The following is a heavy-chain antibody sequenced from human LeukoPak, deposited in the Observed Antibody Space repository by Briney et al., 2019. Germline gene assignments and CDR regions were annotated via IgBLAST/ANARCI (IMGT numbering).Heavy chain of an antibody. Sequence: PGGSLRLSCAASGFAFSTYGMYWVRQAPGKGLEWVAVVWYDGTNQYYADSVKGRFTISRDNSKNTVFLQMNSLRAEDTAVYFCARGIMVRWLQLGDGFDVWGQGTMVTVSS. CDR3: ARGIMVRWLQLGDGFDV. CDR1: GFAFSTYG. D-gene: IGHD5-24*01. CDR2: VWYDGTNQ. J-gene: IGHJ3*01. V-gene: IGHV3-33*01.